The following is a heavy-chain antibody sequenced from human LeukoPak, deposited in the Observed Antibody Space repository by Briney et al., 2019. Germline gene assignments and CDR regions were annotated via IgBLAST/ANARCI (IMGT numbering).Heavy chain of an antibody. D-gene: IGHD3-10*01. Sequence: SETLSLTCTVSGGSISSYYWSWVRQPAGKGLEWIGRIYTSGSTNYNPSLKSRVTVSVDTSKNQIVLKVSSVTATDTAVYFCARHMVRGVINYYYYGMDVWGQGTTVTVSS. CDR3: ARHMVRGVINYYYYGMDV. CDR2: IYTSGST. J-gene: IGHJ6*02. CDR1: GGSISSYY. V-gene: IGHV4-4*07.